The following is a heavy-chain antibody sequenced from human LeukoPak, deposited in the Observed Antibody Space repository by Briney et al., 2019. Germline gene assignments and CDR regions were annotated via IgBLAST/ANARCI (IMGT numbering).Heavy chain of an antibody. Sequence: GESLKISCKGSGYSFTSYWISWVRQMPGKGLEWMGRIDPSDSYTNYSPSFQGHVTISADKSISTAYLQWSSLKASDTAMYYRARHPYYYDSSGYYPPAYYDYWGQGTLVTVSS. CDR3: ARHPYYYDSSGYYPPAYYDY. D-gene: IGHD3-22*01. CDR1: GYSFTSYW. J-gene: IGHJ4*02. V-gene: IGHV5-10-1*01. CDR2: IDPSDSYT.